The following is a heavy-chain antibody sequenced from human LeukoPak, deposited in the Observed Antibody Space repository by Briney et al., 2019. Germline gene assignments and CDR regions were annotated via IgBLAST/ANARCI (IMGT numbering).Heavy chain of an antibody. Sequence: GGSLRVSCAVSGFTFSSYGTSWIRRAPGKGLEWVSGISGSGGNTYYADYVKGLFTISRDNSKNTLYVQMNSLRAEDTAVYYCAKDRDQQLAHFDYWGQATL. D-gene: IGHD6-13*01. CDR3: AKDRDQQLAHFDY. J-gene: IGHJ4*02. CDR1: GFTFSSYG. CDR2: ISGSGGNT. V-gene: IGHV3-23*01.